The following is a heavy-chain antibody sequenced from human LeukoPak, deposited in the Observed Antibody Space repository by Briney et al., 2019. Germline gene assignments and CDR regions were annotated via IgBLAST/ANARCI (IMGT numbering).Heavy chain of an antibody. J-gene: IGHJ4*02. CDR2: IIPIFGTA. V-gene: IGHV1-69*05. Sequence: SSVKVSCKASGGTFSSYAISWVRQAPGQGLEWMGGIIPIFGTAIYAQKFQGRVTITTDESTSTAYMELSSLRSEDTAVYYCASAMYYYDSSGYYPPFDYWGQGTLVTVSS. D-gene: IGHD3-22*01. CDR1: GGTFSSYA. CDR3: ASAMYYYDSSGYYPPFDY.